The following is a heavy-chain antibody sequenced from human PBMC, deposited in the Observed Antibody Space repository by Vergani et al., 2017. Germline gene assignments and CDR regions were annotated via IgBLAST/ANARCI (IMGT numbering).Heavy chain of an antibody. CDR2: IYYSGST. D-gene: IGHD2-2*01. J-gene: IGHJ6*03. CDR1: GGSISSYY. CDR3: ARVRLVPAAIYYMDV. Sequence: QVQLQESGPGLVKPSETLSLTCTVSGGSISSYYWSWIRQPPGKGLEWMGYIYYSGSTNYNPSLKSRVTISVDTSKNQFSLKLSSVPAADTAVYYCARVRLVPAAIYYMDVWGKGTTVTVSS. V-gene: IGHV4-59*01.